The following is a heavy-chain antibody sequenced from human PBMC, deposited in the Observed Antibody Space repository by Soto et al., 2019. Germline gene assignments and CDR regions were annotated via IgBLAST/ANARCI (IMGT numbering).Heavy chain of an antibody. D-gene: IGHD2-15*01. Sequence: VGSLRLSCAASGFSLSSYGMHCVRQAPGKGLEWVADISYNGKYEYYADSVKGRFTISRDNSKSTLYLQMNSLTPEDTAVYYCATTPGGAAYWGQGTLVTVS. CDR3: ATTPGGAAY. V-gene: IGHV3-30*03. CDR1: GFSLSSYG. J-gene: IGHJ4*02. CDR2: ISYNGKYE.